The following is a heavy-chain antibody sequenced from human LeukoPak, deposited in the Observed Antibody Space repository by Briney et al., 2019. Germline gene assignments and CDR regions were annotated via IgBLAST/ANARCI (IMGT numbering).Heavy chain of an antibody. Sequence: SETLSLTCTVSGVSISSGGYYWSWIRQHPGKGLEWIGYIYYSGSTNYNPSLKSRVTISVDTSKNQFSLKLSSVTAADTAVYYCAGGYDELGYYYGMDVWGQGTTVTVSS. V-gene: IGHV4-61*08. J-gene: IGHJ6*02. CDR1: GVSISSGGYY. D-gene: IGHD5-12*01. CDR2: IYYSGST. CDR3: AGGYDELGYYYGMDV.